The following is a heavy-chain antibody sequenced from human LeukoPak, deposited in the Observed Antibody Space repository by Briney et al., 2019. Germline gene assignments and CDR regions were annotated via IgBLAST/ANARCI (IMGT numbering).Heavy chain of an antibody. V-gene: IGHV3-23*01. CDR1: GFTFSSYA. CDR2: TSGSGGST. CDR3: AKCITVAGTSENNWFDP. Sequence: GGSLRLSCAASGFTFSSYAMSWVRQAPEKGLEWVSATSGSGGSTYYADSVKGRFTISRDNSMNTLYLQMNSLRAEDTAVYYCAKCITVAGTSENNWFDPWGQGTLVTVSS. D-gene: IGHD6-19*01. J-gene: IGHJ5*02.